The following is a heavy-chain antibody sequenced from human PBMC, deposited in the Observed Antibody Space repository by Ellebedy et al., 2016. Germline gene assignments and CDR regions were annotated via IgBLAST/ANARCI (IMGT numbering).Heavy chain of an antibody. CDR3: VTPGGYVGAFDQ. V-gene: IGHV3-66*04. D-gene: IGHD6-13*01. J-gene: IGHJ4*02. Sequence: GESLKISCAASGFTVSSNYMSWVRQAPGKGLEWVSVLYSGGSTFYADSVKGRFTISRDNSKNTLFLQMNSLRAEDTAVYYCVTPGGYVGAFDQWGQGTLVIVSS. CDR1: GFTVSSNY. CDR2: LYSGGST.